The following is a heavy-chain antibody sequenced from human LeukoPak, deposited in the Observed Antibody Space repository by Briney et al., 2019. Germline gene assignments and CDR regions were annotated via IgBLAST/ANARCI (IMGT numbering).Heavy chain of an antibody. Sequence: PSETLSLTCTVSGGSISSSSYYWGWIRQPPGTGLEWIGSIYYSGSTYYNPSLKSRVTISVDTSKNQFSLKLSSVTAADTAVYYCARGDCSGGSCYSGWFDPWGQGTLVTVSS. V-gene: IGHV4-39*07. D-gene: IGHD2-15*01. CDR2: IYYSGST. J-gene: IGHJ5*02. CDR1: GGSISSSSYY. CDR3: ARGDCSGGSCYSGWFDP.